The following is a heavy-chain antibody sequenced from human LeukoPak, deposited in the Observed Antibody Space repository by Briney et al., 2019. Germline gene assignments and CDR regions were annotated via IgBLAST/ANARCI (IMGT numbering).Heavy chain of an antibody. CDR2: INAGNGKT. CDR3: ARGIPYYYDSSGYYYFDY. D-gene: IGHD3-22*01. V-gene: IGHV1-3*01. Sequence: ASVKVSCKASGYTFTSYAMHWVRQAPRQRLEWVAWINAGNGKTEYSQKFQGRVTTTRDTSATTAYMELSSLRSEDTAVYYCARGIPYYYDSSGYYYFDYWGQGTLVTVSS. CDR1: GYTFTSYA. J-gene: IGHJ4*02.